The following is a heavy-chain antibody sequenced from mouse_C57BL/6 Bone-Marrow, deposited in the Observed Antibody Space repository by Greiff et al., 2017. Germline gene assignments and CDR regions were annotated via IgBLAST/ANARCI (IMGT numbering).Heavy chain of an antibody. CDR2: IRLKSDNYAT. Sequence: EVQVVESGGGLVQPGGSMKLSCVASGFTFSNYWMNWVRQSPEKGLEWVAQIRLKSDNYATHYAESVKGRFTISRDDSKSSVYLQMNNLRAEDTGIYYCTGGAGAYWGQGTLVTVSA. V-gene: IGHV6-3*01. CDR1: GFTFSNYW. CDR3: TGGAGAY. J-gene: IGHJ3*01.